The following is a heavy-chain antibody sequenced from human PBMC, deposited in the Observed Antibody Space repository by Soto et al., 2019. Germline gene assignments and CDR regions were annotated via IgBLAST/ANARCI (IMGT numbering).Heavy chain of an antibody. J-gene: IGHJ3*02. V-gene: IGHV4-4*02. CDR2: IYHSGST. Sequence: QVQLQESGPGLVKPSGTLSLTCAVSGGSISSRKWRSWVRQPPGKGLEWIGEIYHSGSTNYNPSLKSRVTISVDKSKNQFSLKLSSVTAADTAVYYCASKFGELLADAFDIWGQGTMVTVSS. D-gene: IGHD3-10*01. CDR3: ASKFGELLADAFDI. CDR1: GGSISSRKW.